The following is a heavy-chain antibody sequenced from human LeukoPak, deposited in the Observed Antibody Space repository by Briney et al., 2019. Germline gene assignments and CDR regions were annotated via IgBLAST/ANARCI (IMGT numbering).Heavy chain of an antibody. CDR3: ARVLTYYGDYAVKYYYYYYGMDV. J-gene: IGHJ6*02. CDR1: GGSFSGYY. CDR2: INHSGST. Sequence: PSETLSLTCAVYGGSFSGYYWSWIRQPPGKGLEWIGEINHSGSTNYNSSLKSRVTISVDTSKNQFSLKLSSVTAADTAVYYCARVLTYYGDYAVKYYYYYYGMDVWGQGTTVTVSS. D-gene: IGHD4-17*01. V-gene: IGHV4-34*01.